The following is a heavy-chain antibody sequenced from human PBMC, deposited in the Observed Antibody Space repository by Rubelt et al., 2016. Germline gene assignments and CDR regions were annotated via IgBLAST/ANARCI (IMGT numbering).Heavy chain of an antibody. Sequence: GGSLRLSCSASGFIFSTYWMTWVRQAPGKGLEWVAHIRQDGNGKYYVDSVKGRFTIYRDNAQNSLYLQMNSLRAGDTAIYYCARDGYGNTRAVNTIDYWGQGTLVTVSS. CDR2: IRQDGNGK. CDR3: ARDGYGNTRAVNTIDY. V-gene: IGHV3-7*03. CDR1: GFIFSTYW. J-gene: IGHJ4*02. D-gene: IGHD2-2*03.